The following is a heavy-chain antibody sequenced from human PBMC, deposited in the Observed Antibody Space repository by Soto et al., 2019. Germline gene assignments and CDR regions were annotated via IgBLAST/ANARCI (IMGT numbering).Heavy chain of an antibody. D-gene: IGHD3-16*01. CDR1: GFSLSNLRMG. Sequence: QVTLKESGPVLLKPTETLTLTCSVSGFSLSNLRMGVCWIRQPPGKALEWLAHVFSDDEKSYSTSLKSRLTISEDTSKSQVVLTMTNVDPVDTATYYCARTLGGYYGMDVWGQGTTVTVSS. CDR3: ARTLGGYYGMDV. V-gene: IGHV2-26*01. CDR2: VFSDDEK. J-gene: IGHJ6*02.